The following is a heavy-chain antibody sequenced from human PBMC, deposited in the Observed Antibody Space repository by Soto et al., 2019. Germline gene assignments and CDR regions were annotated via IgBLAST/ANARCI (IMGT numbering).Heavy chain of an antibody. J-gene: IGHJ6*02. CDR1: GFTFNNYA. V-gene: IGHV3-23*01. CDR3: AKPRSGYYIHYYYYYGMDV. CDR2: VSGSGGST. Sequence: PGGALRLSCAASGFTFNNYAMSWGRQAPGKGLEWVSGVSGSGGSTYYADSVKGRFTISRDNSKNTLYLQMSSLRAEGTAVYYCAKPRSGYYIHYYYYYGMDVWGQGSTVTVSS. D-gene: IGHD3-3*01.